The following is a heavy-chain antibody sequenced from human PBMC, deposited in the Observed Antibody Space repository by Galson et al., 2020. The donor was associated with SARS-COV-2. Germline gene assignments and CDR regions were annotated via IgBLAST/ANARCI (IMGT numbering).Heavy chain of an antibody. Sequence: SQTLSLTCSVSGASIRSSSYYWGWIRQSPRNGLEWIATIHDSGYTACRPSLKSRVSISLDTSKNQFSLNLTSVTAADTAVYYCVGDGGNWEIAYWGQGARVTVSS. CDR2: IHDSGYT. V-gene: IGHV4-39*02. J-gene: IGHJ4*02. CDR3: VGDGGNWEIAY. D-gene: IGHD1-1*01. CDR1: GASIRSSSYY.